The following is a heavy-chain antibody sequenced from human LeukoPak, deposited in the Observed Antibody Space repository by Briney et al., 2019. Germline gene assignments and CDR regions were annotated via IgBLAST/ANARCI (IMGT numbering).Heavy chain of an antibody. CDR2: ISYDVSNK. D-gene: IGHD2-15*01. V-gene: IGHV3-30*18. CDR1: GFTFSSYG. J-gene: IGHJ3*02. Sequence: GGSLRLSCAASGFTFSSYGMHCVRQAPGKGREWVAVISYDVSNKYYADSVKGRFTISRDNSKNTLYLQMNSLSAEDTALYYCAKEITPPKDIVVVVADNDIWGQGTMVTVSS. CDR3: AKEITPPKDIVVVVADNDI.